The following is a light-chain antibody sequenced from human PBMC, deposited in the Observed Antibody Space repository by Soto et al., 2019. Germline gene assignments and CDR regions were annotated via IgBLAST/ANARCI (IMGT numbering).Light chain of an antibody. CDR2: GNN. CDR1: SSNIGAGYD. Sequence: QSVLTPPPSVSGAPGQRVTISCTGSSSNIGAGYDVHWYQRLPGTAPKVLIYGNNNRPSGVPDRFSGSKSGTSASLAITGLQAEDEADYYCQSYDSSLGGSYVFGTGTKLTVL. V-gene: IGLV1-40*01. CDR3: QSYDSSLGGSYV. J-gene: IGLJ1*01.